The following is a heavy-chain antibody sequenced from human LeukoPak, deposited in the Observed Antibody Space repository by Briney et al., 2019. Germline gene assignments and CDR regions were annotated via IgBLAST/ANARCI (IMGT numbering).Heavy chain of an antibody. CDR2: ISGSGGNT. Sequence: GGSLRLSCAASGFTFSSLAMSWVRQAPGKGLEWVSGISGSGGNTYYADSVKGRFTVSRDNSKNTLYLQINRLRAEDTAVYYCAREPPLVGVIMFGTDYWGQGTLVTVSS. D-gene: IGHD3-10*01. V-gene: IGHV3-23*01. CDR3: AREPPLVGVIMFGTDY. J-gene: IGHJ4*02. CDR1: GFTFSSLA.